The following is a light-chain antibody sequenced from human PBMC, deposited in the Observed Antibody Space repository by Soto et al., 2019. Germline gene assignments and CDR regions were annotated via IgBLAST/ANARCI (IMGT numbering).Light chain of an antibody. J-gene: IGKJ4*01. CDR2: AAS. Sequence: EIELTQSPGTLSLSPGERATLSCRASQSVSTNSLAWYQQKPGQAPRLLMYAASSRATGIPDRFSGSGSGTDFSLTISRLEPEDFAVYYCQQYGSSVLTFGGGTKVDIK. V-gene: IGKV3-20*01. CDR1: QSVSTNS. CDR3: QQYGSSVLT.